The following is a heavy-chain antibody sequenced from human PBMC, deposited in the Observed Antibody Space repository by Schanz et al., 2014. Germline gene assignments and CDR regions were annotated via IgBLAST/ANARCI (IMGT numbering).Heavy chain of an antibody. CDR1: GYTFTSYG. V-gene: IGHV1-2*04. J-gene: IGHJ4*02. CDR2: INPNSGTT. Sequence: QVQLVQSGAAAKKPGASVKVSCKASGYTFTSYGISWVRQAPRQGLEWMGWINPNSGTTNYAQKYQGWVTMTSDTSISTADMELSRLKSDDTAVYYCARAFGGYDPAGALDSWGQGSLVTVSS. D-gene: IGHD5-12*01. CDR3: ARAFGGYDPAGALDS.